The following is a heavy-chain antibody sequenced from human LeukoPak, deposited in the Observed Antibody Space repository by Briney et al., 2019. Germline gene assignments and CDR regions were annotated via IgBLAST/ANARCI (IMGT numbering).Heavy chain of an antibody. CDR3: ATGTHWFAP. D-gene: IGHD6-13*01. J-gene: IGHJ5*02. CDR1: GFAFSRYG. Sequence: PGGSLRLSCAASGFAFSRYGMHWLRQAPGTGLEWVAVMWYDGSNEAYAHSVRGRFTISRDNSENRLYLQMNSLRVEDTAVYFAATGTHWFAPWGQGTLVTVSS. CDR2: MWYDGSNE. V-gene: IGHV3-33*01.